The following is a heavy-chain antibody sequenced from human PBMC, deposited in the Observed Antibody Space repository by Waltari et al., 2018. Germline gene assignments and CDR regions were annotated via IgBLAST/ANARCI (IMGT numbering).Heavy chain of an antibody. V-gene: IGHV3-9*02. CDR2: ISVNSAAI. CDR3: ARTYCTAGSCYNPFDY. CDR1: GFRSNDYA. Sequence: EVQLVEFGGGLVQPGGSLRLSCAASGFRSNDYAMHWVRHAPGKGLGWVTGISVNSAAIGDAGSVKGRFTISRDNAKNSLSLQMNSLRPEDTALYYCARTYCTAGSCYNPFDYWGQGTLVTVSS. D-gene: IGHD2-15*01. J-gene: IGHJ4*02.